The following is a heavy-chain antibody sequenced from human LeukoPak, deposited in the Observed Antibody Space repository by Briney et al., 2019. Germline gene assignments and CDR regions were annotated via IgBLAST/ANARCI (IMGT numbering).Heavy chain of an antibody. Sequence: QPGGSLRLSCAASGFTFSSYGMHWVRQAPGKGLEWVAFIRYDGSNEYYADSVKGRFTISRDNSKNTLYLQMNSLRAEDTAVYYCAKLLGYVWGSYGTDYWGQGTLVTVSS. V-gene: IGHV3-30*02. D-gene: IGHD3-16*01. CDR1: GFTFSSYG. CDR3: AKLLGYVWGSYGTDY. J-gene: IGHJ4*02. CDR2: IRYDGSNE.